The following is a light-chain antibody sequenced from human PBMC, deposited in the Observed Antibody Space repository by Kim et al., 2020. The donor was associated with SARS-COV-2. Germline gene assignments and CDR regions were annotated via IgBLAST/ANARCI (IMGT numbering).Light chain of an antibody. V-gene: IGLV4-69*01. Sequence: SFKLTCTLNSGHSSYAIAWHQQQPEKGPRYLMKVNSDGSHSKGDGIPDRFSGSSSGAERYLTISSLQSEDEADYYCQTWGTGIRVFGGGTKVTVL. CDR3: QTWGTGIRV. J-gene: IGLJ3*02. CDR2: VNSDGSH. CDR1: SGHSSYA.